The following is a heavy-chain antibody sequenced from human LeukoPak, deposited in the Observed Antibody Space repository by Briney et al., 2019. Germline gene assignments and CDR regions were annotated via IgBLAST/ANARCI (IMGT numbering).Heavy chain of an antibody. V-gene: IGHV3-21*01. Sequence: GGSLRLSCAASGFTFSRYSMTWVRQVPGKGLEWVSSISSSSSYIFYSDSVKGRFTISRDNARNSLYLQMNSLRADDTAIYYCAAAWSNFDYWGQGTLVTVSS. J-gene: IGHJ4*02. CDR3: AAAWSNFDY. D-gene: IGHD2-8*02. CDR2: ISSSSSYI. CDR1: GFTFSRYS.